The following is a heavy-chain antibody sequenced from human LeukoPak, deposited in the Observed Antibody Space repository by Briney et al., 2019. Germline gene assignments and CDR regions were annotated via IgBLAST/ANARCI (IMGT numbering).Heavy chain of an antibody. CDR2: IYYSGST. Sequence: SETLSLTCTVSGGSISSSSYYWGWIRQPPGKGLEWIGSIYYSGSTYYNPSLKSRVTISVDTSKNQFSLRLSSVTAADTAVYYCARLVRGLRYFDYWGQGTLVTVSS. J-gene: IGHJ4*02. CDR3: ARLVRGLRYFDY. CDR1: GGSISSSSYY. D-gene: IGHD3-10*01. V-gene: IGHV4-39*01.